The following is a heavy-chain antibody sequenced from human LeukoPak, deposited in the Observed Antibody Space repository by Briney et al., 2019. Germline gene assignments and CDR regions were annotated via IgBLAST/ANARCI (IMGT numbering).Heavy chain of an antibody. CDR2: IYYSGST. CDR3: AREMALYYYDSSGYSRYYYYGMDV. Sequence: GSLRLSCAASGFTFSSYSMNWIRQPPGKGLEWIWYIYYSGSTNYNPSLKSRVTISVDTSKNQFSLKLSSVTAADTAVYYCAREMALYYYDSSGYSRYYYYGMDVWGQGTTVTVSS. V-gene: IGHV4-59*01. D-gene: IGHD3-22*01. J-gene: IGHJ6*02. CDR1: GFTFSSYS.